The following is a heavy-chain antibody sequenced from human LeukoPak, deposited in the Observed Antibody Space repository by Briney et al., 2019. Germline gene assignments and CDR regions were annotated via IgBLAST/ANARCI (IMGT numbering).Heavy chain of an antibody. CDR1: GFPFSRYW. Sequence: GGSLRLSRAASGFPFSRYWMTWVRQAPGKGLEWVANIKEDGSDKYYVDSVKGRFTISRDNAKNSVYLQMNSLRVEDTAVFYRARWSYDDSGYTEDAFDIWGQGTMVTVSS. J-gene: IGHJ3*02. CDR3: ARWSYDDSGYTEDAFDI. D-gene: IGHD3-22*01. CDR2: IKEDGSDK. V-gene: IGHV3-7*01.